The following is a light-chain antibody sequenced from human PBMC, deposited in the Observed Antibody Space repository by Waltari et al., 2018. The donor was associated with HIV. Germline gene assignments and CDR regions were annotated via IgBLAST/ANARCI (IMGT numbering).Light chain of an antibody. V-gene: IGLV1-44*01. CDR1: RSNIGRNT. CDR3: AAWDDSLNVYL. Sequence: QSELTQPASVSGTPGQPVTFSCSGGRSNIGRNTLNWYRQFPGAAPKLLIYSNNQRPSGVPDRFSGSKSGTSASLAISGLQSGDEADYYCAAWDDSLNVYLFGPGTKATVL. CDR2: SNN. J-gene: IGLJ1*01.